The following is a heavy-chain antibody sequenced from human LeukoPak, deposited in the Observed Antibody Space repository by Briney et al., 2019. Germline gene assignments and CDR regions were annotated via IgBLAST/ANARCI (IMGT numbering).Heavy chain of an antibody. CDR3: ARDGYNEEDWYFDL. Sequence: PGRSLRLSCAASGFTFSSYDMHWVRQAPGKGLEGVAVISYDGNNKYYADSVKGRFTISRDNSKKTLYLQMNSLRAEDTAVYYCARDGYNEEDWYFDLWGRGILVTVSS. J-gene: IGHJ2*01. CDR1: GFTFSSYD. D-gene: IGHD5-24*01. CDR2: ISYDGNNK. V-gene: IGHV3-30-3*01.